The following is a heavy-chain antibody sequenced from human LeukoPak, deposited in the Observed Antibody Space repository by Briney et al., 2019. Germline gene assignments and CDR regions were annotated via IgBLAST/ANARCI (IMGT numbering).Heavy chain of an antibody. CDR1: GFTFSSYA. D-gene: IGHD6-13*01. J-gene: IGHJ4*02. CDR3: ARLIAAPLYYFDY. V-gene: IGHV3-30-3*01. CDR2: ISYDGSNK. Sequence: PGGSLRLSCAASGFTFSSYAMHWVRQAPGKGLEWVAVISYDGSNKYYADSVKGRFTISRDNSKNTLYLQMNSLRAEDTAVYYCARLIAAPLYYFDYWGQGTLVTVSS.